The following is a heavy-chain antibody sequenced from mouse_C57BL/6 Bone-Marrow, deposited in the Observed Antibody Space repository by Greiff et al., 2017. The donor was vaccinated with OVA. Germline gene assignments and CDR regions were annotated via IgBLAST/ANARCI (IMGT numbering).Heavy chain of an antibody. Sequence: DVQLVESGGGLVKPGGSLKLSCAASGFTFSDYGMHWVRQAPEKGLEWVAYISSGSSTIYYADTVKGRFTISRDNAKNTRFLQMTSLRSEDTASYYCARDYCDYWGQGTTLTVSS. CDR3: ARDYCDY. J-gene: IGHJ2*01. V-gene: IGHV5-17*01. CDR1: GFTFSDYG. CDR2: ISSGSSTI.